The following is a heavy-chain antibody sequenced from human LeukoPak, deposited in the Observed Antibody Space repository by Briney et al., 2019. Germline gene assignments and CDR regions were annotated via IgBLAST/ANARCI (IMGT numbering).Heavy chain of an antibody. CDR2: IRSKANSYAT. V-gene: IGHV3-73*01. CDR3: TRTAPKLAYMDV. D-gene: IGHD3-3*02. Sequence: GGSLRLSCAASGFTFSGSAMHWVRQASGKGLEWVGRIRSKANSYATAYAASVKGRFTISRDDSKNTAYLQMNSLKTEDTAVYYCTRTAPKLAYMDVWGKGTTVTVSS. J-gene: IGHJ6*03. CDR1: GFTFSGSA.